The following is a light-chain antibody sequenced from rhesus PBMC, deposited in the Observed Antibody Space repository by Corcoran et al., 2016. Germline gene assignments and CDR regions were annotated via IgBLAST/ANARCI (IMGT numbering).Light chain of an antibody. Sequence: DIQMTQSPSSLSASVGDRVTITCRASQGISSYLNWYQQKPGKAPKLLIDYAKRLESGVPSRFSGSGSGTECTLTISSLQPEDFATYYGQQYNSLPYSFGQGTKVEIK. V-gene: IGKV1-32*01. J-gene: IGKJ2*01. CDR2: YAK. CDR1: QGISSY. CDR3: QQYNSLPYS.